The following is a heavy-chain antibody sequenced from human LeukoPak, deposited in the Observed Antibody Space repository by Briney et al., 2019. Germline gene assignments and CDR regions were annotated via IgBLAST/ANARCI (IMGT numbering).Heavy chain of an antibody. CDR1: GFTFSRSG. D-gene: IGHD1-14*01. J-gene: IGHJ5*02. CDR2: IRYDGSHS. Sequence: PPGGSLRLSCVASGFTFSRSGMQWVRQAPGKGLEWAAFIRYDGSHSYYADSVRGRFTISRDNSKNTVFLQMTNLREDDTAVYYCANSLAGLNPPDHWGPGTLVSVSS. CDR3: ANSLAGLNPPDH. V-gene: IGHV3-30*02.